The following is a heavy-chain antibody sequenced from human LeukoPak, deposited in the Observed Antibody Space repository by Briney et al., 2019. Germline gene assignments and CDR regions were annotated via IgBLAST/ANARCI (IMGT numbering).Heavy chain of an antibody. J-gene: IGHJ3*02. V-gene: IGHV1-18*01. CDR1: GYTFTSYG. CDR2: ISAYNGNT. CDR3: ARGSWIQLPADAFDI. D-gene: IGHD5-18*01. Sequence: ASVKVSCMASGYTFTSYGISWVRQAPGQGLEWMGWISAYNGNTNYAQKLQGRVTMTTDRSTSTAYMELRSLRSDDTAVYYCARGSWIQLPADAFDIWGQGTMVTVSS.